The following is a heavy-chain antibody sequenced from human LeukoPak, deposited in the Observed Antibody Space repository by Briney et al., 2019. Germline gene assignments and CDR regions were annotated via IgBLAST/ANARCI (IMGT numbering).Heavy chain of an antibody. CDR1: GGSISSCSYY. V-gene: IGHV4-39*02. Sequence: SETLSLTCTVSGGSISSCSYYWGWIRQPPGKGLEWVGSIYYSGSTYYNPSLKSRVTISVDTSKNQFSLKLSSVTAADTAVYYCAREGMATITPFDYWGQGTLVTVSA. J-gene: IGHJ4*02. D-gene: IGHD5-24*01. CDR2: IYYSGST. CDR3: AREGMATITPFDY.